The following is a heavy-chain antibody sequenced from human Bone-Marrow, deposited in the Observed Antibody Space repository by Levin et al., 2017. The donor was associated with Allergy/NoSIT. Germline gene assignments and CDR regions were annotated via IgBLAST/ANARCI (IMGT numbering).Heavy chain of an antibody. CDR2: IWYDGSNK. J-gene: IGHJ3*02. Sequence: GGSLRLSCAASGFTFSSYGMHWVRQAPGKGLEWVAVIWYDGSNKYYADSVKGRFTISRDNSKNTLYLQMNSLRAEDTAVYYCARDSCSSTSCYAFDIWGQGTMVTVSS. D-gene: IGHD2-2*01. CDR1: GFTFSSYG. V-gene: IGHV3-33*01. CDR3: ARDSCSSTSCYAFDI.